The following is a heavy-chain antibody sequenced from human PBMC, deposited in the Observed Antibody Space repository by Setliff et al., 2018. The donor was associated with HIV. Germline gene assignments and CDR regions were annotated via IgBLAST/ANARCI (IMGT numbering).Heavy chain of an antibody. J-gene: IGHJ4*02. D-gene: IGHD6-19*01. CDR3: ARGGTVSADFDS. V-gene: IGHV4-30-4*08. Sequence: TLSLTCTVSGGSISSDDYYWNWIRQPPGKGLEWIGYITYSGSAYYNPSLKSRVTISIDTSENQFSLRLSSVTAADTAVYFCARGGTVSADFDSWGQGTLVTVSS. CDR2: ITYSGSA. CDR1: GGSISSDDYY.